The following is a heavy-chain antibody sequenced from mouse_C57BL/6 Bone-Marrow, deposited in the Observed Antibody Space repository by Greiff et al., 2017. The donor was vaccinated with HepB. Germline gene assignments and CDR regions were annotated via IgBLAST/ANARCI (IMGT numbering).Heavy chain of an antibody. J-gene: IGHJ2*01. CDR2: INPNYGTT. CDR3: LYSNYEYFDY. Sequence: VHVKQSGPELVKPGASVKISCKASGYSFTDYNMNWVKQSNGKSLEWIGVINPNYGTTSYNQKFKGKATLTVDQSSSTAYMQLNSLTSEDSAVYYCLYSNYEYFDYWGQGTTLTVSS. D-gene: IGHD2-5*01. CDR1: GYSFTDYN. V-gene: IGHV1-39*01.